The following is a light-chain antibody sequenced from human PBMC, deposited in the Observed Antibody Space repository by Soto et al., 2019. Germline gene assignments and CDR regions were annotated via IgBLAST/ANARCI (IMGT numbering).Light chain of an antibody. CDR1: QSVSSW. CDR3: QQYKTYWT. J-gene: IGKJ1*01. CDR2: KAS. V-gene: IGKV1-5*03. Sequence: DIQMTQSPSTLSASVGDRVTITCRASQSVSSWLAWFQQKPGKVPKLLIYKASNLQSGVSSRFSGGGSGTEFTLTISSLQPDDFATYYCQQYKTYWTFGPGTKVDIK.